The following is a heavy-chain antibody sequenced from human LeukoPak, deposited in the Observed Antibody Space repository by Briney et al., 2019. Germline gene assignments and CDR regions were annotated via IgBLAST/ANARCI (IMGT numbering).Heavy chain of an antibody. Sequence: PSETLSLTCTVSVGSISSSSYYWGWIRQPPGKGLECIGTIYYSGRTYYNPSLKRRVTISVDTSKNQFSLKLSSVTAADTAVYYCARHKWSVGSDYWGQGTLVTVSS. J-gene: IGHJ4*02. CDR3: ARHKWSVGSDY. CDR1: VGSISSSSYY. CDR2: IYYSGRT. D-gene: IGHD1-26*01. V-gene: IGHV4-39*01.